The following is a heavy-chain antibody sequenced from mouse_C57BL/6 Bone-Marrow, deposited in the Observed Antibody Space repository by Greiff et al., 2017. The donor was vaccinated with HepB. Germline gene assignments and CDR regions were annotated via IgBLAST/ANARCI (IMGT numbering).Heavy chain of an antibody. CDR3: TEDGNPYYAMDY. CDR1: GFTFSNYW. V-gene: IGHV6-3*01. CDR2: IRLKSDNYAT. J-gene: IGHJ4*01. Sequence: EVMLVESGGGLVQPGGSMKLSCVASGFTFSNYWMNWVRQSPEKGLEWVAQIRLKSDNYATHYAESVKGRFTISRDDSKSSVYLQMNNLRAEDTGIYYCTEDGNPYYAMDYWGQGTSVTVSS. D-gene: IGHD2-1*01.